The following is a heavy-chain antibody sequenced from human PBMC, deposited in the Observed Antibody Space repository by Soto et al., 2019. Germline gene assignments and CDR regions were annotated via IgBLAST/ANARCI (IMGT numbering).Heavy chain of an antibody. CDR1: GYRFSSYW. V-gene: IGHV5-51*01. CDR3: ARQPDYNILTDYSYYFDQ. J-gene: IGHJ4*02. CDR2: IYPGDSDI. Sequence: PGESLKISCKGSGYRFSSYWIGWVRQMPGKGLEWMGIIYPGDSDIRYSPSFQGQVTISADKSISTAYLQWSSLKASDTAIYYCARQPDYNILTDYSYYFDQWGQGTPGTVSA. D-gene: IGHD3-9*01.